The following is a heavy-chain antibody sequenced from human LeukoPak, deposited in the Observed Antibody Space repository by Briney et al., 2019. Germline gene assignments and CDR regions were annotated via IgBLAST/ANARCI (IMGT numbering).Heavy chain of an antibody. CDR3: VRDPSGSGFAFDS. Sequence: GRSLRLSCAASGFTFSSYGMHWVRQAPGKGLEWVAVISYDGGNKHYADSVKGRFTISRDNSEDTLYLQMNSLRAEDTAVYYCVRDPSGSGFAFDSWGQGALVTVSS. V-gene: IGHV3-30*03. CDR1: GFTFSSYG. CDR2: ISYDGGNK. J-gene: IGHJ4*02. D-gene: IGHD1-1*01.